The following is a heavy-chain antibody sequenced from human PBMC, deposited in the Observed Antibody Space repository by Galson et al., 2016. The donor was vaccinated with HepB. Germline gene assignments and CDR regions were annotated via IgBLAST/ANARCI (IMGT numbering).Heavy chain of an antibody. D-gene: IGHD3-9*01. CDR3: ARLHFDTFPSPGY. CDR1: GFTFSSQS. V-gene: IGHV3-48*04. CDR2: ISGSGGII. J-gene: IGHJ4*02. Sequence: SLRLSCAVSGFTFSSQSMNWVRQAPGKGLEWVSYISGSGGIIFYADSVKGRFTISRDNAKNSVYLEMNSLRAEDTAVYYCARLHFDTFPSPGYWGQGTLVTFSS.